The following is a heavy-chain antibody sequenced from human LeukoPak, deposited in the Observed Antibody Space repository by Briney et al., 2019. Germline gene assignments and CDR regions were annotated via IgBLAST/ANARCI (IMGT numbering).Heavy chain of an antibody. Sequence: GGSLRLSCAASGFTVSSNYMSWVRQAPGKGLEWVSVIYSGGSTYYADSVKGRFTISRDNSKNTLYLQMNSLRAEDTAVYYCARGHYDYVWGSTPFDYWGQGTLVTVSS. D-gene: IGHD3-16*01. CDR3: ARGHYDYVWGSTPFDY. CDR2: IYSGGST. CDR1: GFTVSSNY. V-gene: IGHV3-66*02. J-gene: IGHJ4*02.